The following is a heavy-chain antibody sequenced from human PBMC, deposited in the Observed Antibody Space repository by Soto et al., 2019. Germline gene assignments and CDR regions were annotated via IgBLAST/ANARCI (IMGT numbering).Heavy chain of an antibody. CDR1: GGSFSGYY. D-gene: IGHD1-1*01. Sequence: QVQLQQWGAGLLKPSETLSLTCAVYGGSFSGYYWSWIRQPPGKGLEWIGEINHSGSTNYNPSLKSRVTISVVTSKNQFSLKLSSVTAADTAVYYCARGPTTGTTGGYYFDYWGQGTLVTVSS. CDR2: INHSGST. CDR3: ARGPTTGTTGGYYFDY. J-gene: IGHJ4*02. V-gene: IGHV4-34*01.